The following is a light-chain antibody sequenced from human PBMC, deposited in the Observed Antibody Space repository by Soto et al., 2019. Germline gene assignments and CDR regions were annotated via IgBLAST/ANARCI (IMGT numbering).Light chain of an antibody. Sequence: DIMMTQSPATLSVSPGERTTLSCRASQRVSSNLAWYQQKPGQGPRLLIYGASIRATGIPARFSGSGSGTEFTLTIGSLQSEDFAVYYCQQYYDWPPLTFGGGTKVEMK. V-gene: IGKV3-15*01. CDR3: QQYYDWPPLT. CDR1: QRVSSN. J-gene: IGKJ4*01. CDR2: GAS.